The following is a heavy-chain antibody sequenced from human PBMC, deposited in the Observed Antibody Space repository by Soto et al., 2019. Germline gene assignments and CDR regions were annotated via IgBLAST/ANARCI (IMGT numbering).Heavy chain of an antibody. J-gene: IGHJ5*02. Sequence: QVQLVESGGGVVQSGRSLRLSGAASGFTFSTSGMHWIRQAPGKGLEWVAMISHDGGATYYVDSVKGRFTISRDTDKNTLHLQMDSLRPEDTGTYYCAKDWGSSGWYNWFDPWGQGTLVTVSS. CDR1: GFTFSTSG. CDR3: AKDWGSSGWYNWFDP. V-gene: IGHV3-30*18. CDR2: ISHDGGAT. D-gene: IGHD6-13*01.